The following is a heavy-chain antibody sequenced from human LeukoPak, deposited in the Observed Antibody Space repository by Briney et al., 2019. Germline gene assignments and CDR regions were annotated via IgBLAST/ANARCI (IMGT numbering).Heavy chain of an antibody. CDR2: IYYSGST. V-gene: IGHV4-59*08. CDR3: ARFPDGEYADH. Sequence: PETLSLTCTVSGGSISSYYWSWIRQPPGKGLEWIGYIYYSGSTNYNPSLKSRVTISVDTSKNQFPLKLSSVTAADTAVYYCARFPDGEYADHWGQGTLVTVSS. CDR1: GGSISSYY. J-gene: IGHJ4*02. D-gene: IGHD3-10*01.